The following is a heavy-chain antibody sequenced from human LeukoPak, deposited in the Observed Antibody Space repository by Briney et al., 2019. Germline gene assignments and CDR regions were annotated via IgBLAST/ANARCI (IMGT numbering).Heavy chain of an antibody. V-gene: IGHV4-38-2*01. Sequence: SETLSLTCAVSGYSISSGYYWGWIRQPPGKGLEWIGSIHHSGSTYYNPSLKSRLTVSVDTSKNQFSLKLSSVTAADTAIYYCGLSKLGIAVAGPIDYWGQGPLVTVSS. CDR3: GLSKLGIAVAGPIDY. CDR2: IHHSGST. CDR1: GYSISSGYY. J-gene: IGHJ4*01. D-gene: IGHD6-19*01.